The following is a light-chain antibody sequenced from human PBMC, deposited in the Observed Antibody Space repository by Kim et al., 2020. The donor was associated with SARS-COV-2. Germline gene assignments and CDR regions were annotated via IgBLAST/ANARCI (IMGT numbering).Light chain of an antibody. Sequence: GQKVTISCSGSMFNIGKNYASWYQQLPGTAPKLLIYDKDKRPSGIPDRFSGSKSGTSATLGITGLQTGDEADYYCGTWDSSLSAVVFGGGTQLTVL. CDR2: DKD. V-gene: IGLV1-51*01. CDR1: MFNIGKNY. CDR3: GTWDSSLSAVV. J-gene: IGLJ2*01.